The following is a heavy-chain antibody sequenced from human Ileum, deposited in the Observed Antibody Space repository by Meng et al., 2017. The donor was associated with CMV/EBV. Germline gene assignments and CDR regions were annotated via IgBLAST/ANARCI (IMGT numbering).Heavy chain of an antibody. Sequence: GGSLRLSCAGSGFTFSNYWMSWVRQAPGKGLECVANIKEDGTEKYYVDSVKGRFTISRDNAKNSLYLQMNSLRAEDTAVYYCVTNVYCSGGGCRNYWGQGTLVTVSS. CDR1: GFTFSNYW. CDR2: IKEDGTEK. J-gene: IGHJ4*02. V-gene: IGHV3-7*01. CDR3: VTNVYCSGGGCRNY. D-gene: IGHD2-15*01.